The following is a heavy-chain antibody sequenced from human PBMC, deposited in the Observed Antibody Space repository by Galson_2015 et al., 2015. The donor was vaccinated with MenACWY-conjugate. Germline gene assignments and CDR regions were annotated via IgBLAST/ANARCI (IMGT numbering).Heavy chain of an antibody. V-gene: IGHV3-33*01. J-gene: IGHJ3*02. Sequence: SLRLSCAASGFTFSSYGMHWVRQAPGKGLEWVAVIWYDGSNKYYADSVKGRFTISRDNSKNTLYLQMNSLRAEDTAVYYCARTGDTYYHDSSRYYDARDIWGQGTMVAVSS. CDR2: IWYDGSNK. D-gene: IGHD3-22*01. CDR3: ARTGDTYYHDSSRYYDARDI. CDR1: GFTFSSYG.